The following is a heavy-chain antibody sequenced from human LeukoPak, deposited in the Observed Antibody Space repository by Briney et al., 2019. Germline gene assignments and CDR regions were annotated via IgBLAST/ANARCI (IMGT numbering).Heavy chain of an antibody. CDR1: GYTFTSYG. J-gene: IGHJ5*02. Sequence: ASVKVSCKASGYTFTSYGISWVRQAPGQGLEWMGWISAYNGNTNYAQKLQGRVTMTTDTSTSTAYMELRSLRSDDTAVYYCARAGLGRSWYDRSRFDPWGQGTLVTVSS. V-gene: IGHV1-18*01. CDR3: ARAGLGRSWYDRSRFDP. D-gene: IGHD6-13*01. CDR2: ISAYNGNT.